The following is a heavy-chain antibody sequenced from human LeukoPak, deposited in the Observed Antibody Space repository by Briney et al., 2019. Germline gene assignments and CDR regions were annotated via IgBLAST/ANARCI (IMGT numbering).Heavy chain of an antibody. CDR3: ARVSRGDNWNRNSGIDY. V-gene: IGHV4-39*07. Sequence: KSSETLSLTCTVSGGSISSSGYYWGWIRQPPGKGLEWIGSMYYSGSTYYNPSLKSRVTISVDTSKNQFSLKLSSVTAADTAVYYCARVSRGDNWNRNSGIDYWGQGTLVTVSS. D-gene: IGHD1-20*01. J-gene: IGHJ4*02. CDR2: MYYSGST. CDR1: GGSISSSGYY.